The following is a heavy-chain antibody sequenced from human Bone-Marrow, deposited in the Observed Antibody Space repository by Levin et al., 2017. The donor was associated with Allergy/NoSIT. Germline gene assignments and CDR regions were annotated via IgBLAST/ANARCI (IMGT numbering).Heavy chain of an antibody. Sequence: GSLRLSCAVSGYSISSGYYWGWIRQPPGKGLEWIGSIYHSGSTYYNPPLKSRVTISVDTSKNQFSLKLSSVTAADTAVYYCARDFDYWGQGTLVTVSS. J-gene: IGHJ4*02. CDR3: ARDFDY. V-gene: IGHV4-38-2*02. CDR1: GYSISSGYY. CDR2: IYHSGST.